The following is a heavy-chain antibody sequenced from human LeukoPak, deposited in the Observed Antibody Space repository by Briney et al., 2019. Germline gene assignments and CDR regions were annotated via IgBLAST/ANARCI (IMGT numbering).Heavy chain of an antibody. J-gene: IGHJ3*02. V-gene: IGHV3-48*03. Sequence: GGSLRLSCAASGFTFSSYEMNWVRQAPGKGLEWVSYISSSGSTIYYADSVNGRFTISRDNAKNSLYLQMNSLRAEDTAVYYCARDLAAAADRAFDIWGQGTMVTVSS. CDR3: ARDLAAAADRAFDI. CDR1: GFTFSSYE. D-gene: IGHD6-13*01. CDR2: ISSSGSTI.